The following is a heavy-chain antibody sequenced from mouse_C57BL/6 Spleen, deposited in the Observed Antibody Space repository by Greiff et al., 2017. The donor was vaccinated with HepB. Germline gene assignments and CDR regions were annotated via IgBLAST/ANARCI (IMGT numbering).Heavy chain of an antibody. CDR3: AKGYDYHAMDY. Sequence: EVKLEESGGGLVKPGGSLKLSCAASGFTFSDYGMHWVRQAPEKGLEWVAYISSGSSTIYYADTVKGRFTISRDNAKNTLFLQMTSLRSEDTAMYYCAKGYDYHAMDYWGQGTSVTVSS. CDR2: ISSGSSTI. CDR1: GFTFSDYG. V-gene: IGHV5-17*01. J-gene: IGHJ4*01. D-gene: IGHD2-10*02.